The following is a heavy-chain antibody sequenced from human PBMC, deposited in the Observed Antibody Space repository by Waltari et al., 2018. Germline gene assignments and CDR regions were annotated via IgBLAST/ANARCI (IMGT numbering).Heavy chain of an antibody. D-gene: IGHD1-26*01. CDR3: VRGMGDGY. J-gene: IGHJ4*02. CDR1: GFTFSSYG. CDR2: INSDGRII. Sequence: EVQLVESGGGLVQPGGSLRLSCAASGFTFSSYGLHWFRQAPGKGLVWVSRINSDGRIITYADSAKGRFTISRDNAKNTLHLQMNSLRADDTAVYYCVRGMGDGYWGRGSLVTVDS. V-gene: IGHV3-74*01.